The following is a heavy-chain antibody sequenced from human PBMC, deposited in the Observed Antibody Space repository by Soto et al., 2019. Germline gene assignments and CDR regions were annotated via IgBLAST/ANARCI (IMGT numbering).Heavy chain of an antibody. D-gene: IGHD1-1*01. J-gene: IGHJ5*02. CDR1: GGPISSYY. Sequence: ETLSLTCTVSGGPISSYYWSWIRQPPGKGLEWIGYIYYSGSTNYNPSLKSRVTISVDTSKNQFSLKLSSVTAADTAVYYCATTNSMGYNWFDPWGQGTLVTVSS. V-gene: IGHV4-59*01. CDR3: ATTNSMGYNWFDP. CDR2: IYYSGST.